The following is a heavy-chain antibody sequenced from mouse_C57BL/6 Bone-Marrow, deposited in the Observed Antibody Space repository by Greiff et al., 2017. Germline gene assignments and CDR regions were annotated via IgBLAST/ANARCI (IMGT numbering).Heavy chain of an antibody. CDR1: GYTFTSYW. Sequence: VQLQQPGAELVMPGASVKLSCKASGYTFTSYWMHWVKQRPGQGLEWIGEIDPSDSYTNYNQKFKGKSTLTVDKSSSTAYMQLSSLTSEDSAVYDCARGFYYGNFLFDYGGQGTTLTVSS. J-gene: IGHJ2*01. CDR3: ARGFYYGNFLFDY. V-gene: IGHV1-69*01. CDR2: IDPSDSYT. D-gene: IGHD2-1*01.